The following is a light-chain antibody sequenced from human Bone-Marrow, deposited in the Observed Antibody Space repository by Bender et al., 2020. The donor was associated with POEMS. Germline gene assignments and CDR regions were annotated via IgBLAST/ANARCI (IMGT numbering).Light chain of an antibody. CDR2: EVS. J-gene: IGLJ3*02. V-gene: IGLV2-23*02. CDR1: TSDVGTYTL. CDR3: SSYRLATNWV. Sequence: QSALTQPAFVSGSPGQSITISCTGTTSDVGTYTLVSWIQQHPGEVPKLLIYEVSQRPSGVSDRFSASKSGNTASLSISGLQAGDEADYYCSSYRLATNWVFGGGTKVTVL.